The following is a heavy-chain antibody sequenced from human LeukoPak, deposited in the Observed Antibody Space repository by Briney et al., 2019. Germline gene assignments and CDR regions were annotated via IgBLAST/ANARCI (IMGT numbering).Heavy chain of an antibody. CDR1: GGTFSSYA. V-gene: IGHV1-69*04. J-gene: IGHJ4*02. CDR3: ARDDLPQNGVDY. D-gene: IGHD4-17*01. CDR2: IIPILGIA. Sequence: ASVKVSCKASGGTFSSYAISWVRQAPGQGLEWMGRIIPILGIANYAQKFQGRVTITADKSTSTAYMELSSLRSEDTAVYYCARDDLPQNGVDYWGQGTLVTVSS.